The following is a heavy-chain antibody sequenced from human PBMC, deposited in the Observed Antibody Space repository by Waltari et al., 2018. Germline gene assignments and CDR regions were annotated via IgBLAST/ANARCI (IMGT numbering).Heavy chain of an antibody. V-gene: IGHV2-5*01. CDR3: AHTPLRWELVLDY. CDR1: GFSVSSSGVG. CDR2: IYYNDDA. D-gene: IGHD6-13*01. J-gene: IGHJ4*02. Sequence: QITLKESGPTLVKPTQTLTLTCTVSGFSVSSSGVGVGWIRQTPGKALEWLALIYYNDDARYSPSLRSRLTITKDTSKNQVVLTMTNMDPVDMATYYCAHTPLRWELVLDYWGQGTLVTVSS.